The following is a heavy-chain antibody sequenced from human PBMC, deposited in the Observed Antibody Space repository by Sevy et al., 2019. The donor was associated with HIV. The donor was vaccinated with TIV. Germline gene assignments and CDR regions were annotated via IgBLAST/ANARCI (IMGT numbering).Heavy chain of an antibody. D-gene: IGHD3-3*01. CDR1: GYTFSDYY. CDR3: ARGMSAYLLANGMDV. Sequence: ASVKVSCKAYGYTFSDYYMHWVRQAPGQGLEWMGWINPKRGGTNYAHKFQGRVTRTRDTSIITAYMELSSLRSDDTAIYDCARGMSAYLLANGMDVWGQGTTVTVSS. V-gene: IGHV1-2*07. CDR2: INPKRGGT. J-gene: IGHJ6*02.